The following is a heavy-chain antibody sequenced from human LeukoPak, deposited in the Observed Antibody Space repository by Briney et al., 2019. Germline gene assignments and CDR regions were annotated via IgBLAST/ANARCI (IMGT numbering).Heavy chain of an antibody. V-gene: IGHV1-18*01. CDR1: GYTFTSYG. D-gene: IGHD6-13*01. Sequence: ASVKVSCKASGYTFTSYGISWVRQAPGQGLEWMGWISAYNGNTNYAQKLQGRVTMTTDTSTSTAYMELRSLRSDDTAVYYCARGASSSSWYGSGYYFDYWGQGTLVTVSS. CDR2: ISAYNGNT. CDR3: ARGASSSSWYGSGYYFDY. J-gene: IGHJ4*02.